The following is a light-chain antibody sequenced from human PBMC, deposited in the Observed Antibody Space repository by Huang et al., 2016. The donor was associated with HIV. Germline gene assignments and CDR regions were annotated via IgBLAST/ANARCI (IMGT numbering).Light chain of an antibody. CDR2: CAS. J-gene: IGKJ2*01. V-gene: IGKV3-15*01. CDR3: QQYNNKWYT. CDR1: QSVSSY. Sequence: EIVMTQSPATLSVSHGETVTLSCRASQSVSSYLSWYQQKPGQAPRLLIYCASTRATGTPARFSGSGSGTQFTLTISSLQSEDFALYFFQQYNNKWYTFGQGTKLEMK.